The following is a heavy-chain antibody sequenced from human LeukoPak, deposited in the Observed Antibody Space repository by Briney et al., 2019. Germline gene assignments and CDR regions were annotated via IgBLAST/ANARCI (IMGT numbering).Heavy chain of an antibody. CDR1: EFTFSSYW. J-gene: IGHJ4*02. CDR3: AREGRGYYGDFDY. CDR2: INSDGSST. D-gene: IGHD2-15*01. Sequence: GGSLRLSCAASEFTFSSYWMHWVRQAPGKGLVWVSRINSDGSSTSYADSVKGRFTISRDNAKNTLYLQMDNLRAEDTAVYYCAREGRGYYGDFDYWGQGTLVTVSS. V-gene: IGHV3-74*01.